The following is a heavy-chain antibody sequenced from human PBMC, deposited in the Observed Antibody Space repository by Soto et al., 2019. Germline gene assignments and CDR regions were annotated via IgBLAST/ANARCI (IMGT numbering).Heavy chain of an antibody. CDR3: AKNGLDNSPSAIDS. J-gene: IGHJ4*02. D-gene: IGHD2-8*01. CDR2: ITGSGRDT. CDR1: GFTFRKNV. V-gene: IGHV3-23*01. Sequence: PVGSLRLSCAASGFTFRKNVLSWVRQAPGKGLDWVSGITGSGRDTYYADSVKGRFTISRDNSKNMVFLQMNSLRAEDTALYYCAKNGLDNSPSAIDSWGPGTLVTVSS.